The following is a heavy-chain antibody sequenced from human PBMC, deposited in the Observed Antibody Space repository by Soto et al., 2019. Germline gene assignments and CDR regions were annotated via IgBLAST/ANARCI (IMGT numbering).Heavy chain of an antibody. CDR2: ISHDGRHI. V-gene: IGHV3-30*09. D-gene: IGHD5-18*01. Sequence: PGGSLRLSCAGSGVSFGGYAVHWVYQAPGKGLAWVALISHDGRHIYYADSAKDRFAISRDNPKNMVFLQMNSLRDDDTGIYYCARVGFGYNFGNGFDPWGQGTLVTVSS. CDR1: GVSFGGYA. CDR3: ARVGFGYNFGNGFDP. J-gene: IGHJ5*02.